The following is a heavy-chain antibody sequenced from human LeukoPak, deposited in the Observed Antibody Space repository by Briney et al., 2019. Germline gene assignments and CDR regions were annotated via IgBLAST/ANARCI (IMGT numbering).Heavy chain of an antibody. Sequence: GGSLRLSCAASGFSFSSYAMNWVRQAPGKGLEWVSGTSASGGSTYYADSVKGRFSISRDNFNNTLYLQMNSLRADDTAVYFCAKDLGSGSYYAAFDHWGQGTVVTVFS. CDR3: AKDLGSGSYYAAFDH. CDR1: GFSFSSYA. V-gene: IGHV3-23*01. D-gene: IGHD3-10*01. J-gene: IGHJ4*02. CDR2: TSASGGST.